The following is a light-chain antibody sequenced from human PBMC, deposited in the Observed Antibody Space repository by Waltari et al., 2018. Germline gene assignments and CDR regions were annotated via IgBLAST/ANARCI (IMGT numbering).Light chain of an antibody. J-gene: IGKJ1*01. Sequence: DIQMTQSPPSLSASVGDRVTITCRASQAISSWLAWYQQRPGKAPKLLIYKTSSLQSGVPSRFSGSGSGTDFTLTISSLQPEDFATYYCQQYNSAPPTFGQGTKVDIK. CDR2: KTS. CDR3: QQYNSAPPT. V-gene: IGKV1-12*01. CDR1: QAISSW.